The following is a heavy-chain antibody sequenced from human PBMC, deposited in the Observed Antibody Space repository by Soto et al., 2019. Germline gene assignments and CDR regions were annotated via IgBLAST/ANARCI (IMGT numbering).Heavy chain of an antibody. CDR3: TTGVDGYNPFDY. V-gene: IGHV3-15*07. D-gene: IGHD5-12*01. CDR2: IKSKAHGETA. Sequence: EAQLVESGGGLVEPGGSLRVSCAASGFSFSDAWMIWVCQAPGKGLEWVGRIKSKAHGETADYAAPVKGRFTISRDDSKNTVYLQMNSLKIEDTAVYYCTTGVDGYNPFDYWGQGTLVTVSS. J-gene: IGHJ4*02. CDR1: GFSFSDAW.